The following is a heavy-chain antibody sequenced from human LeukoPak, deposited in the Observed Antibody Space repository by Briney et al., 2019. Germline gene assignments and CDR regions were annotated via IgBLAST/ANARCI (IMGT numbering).Heavy chain of an antibody. V-gene: IGHV1-18*01. J-gene: IGHJ1*01. CDR3: ARDLYYYDSSGYLSFPH. D-gene: IGHD3-22*01. Sequence: ASVKVSCKASGYTFTSYGIIWVRQAPGQGLEWMGLISAYIGNTKYVQKLQGRVTMTTDTSTSTAYMELTSLRSADTAVYYCARDLYYYDSSGYLSFPHWGQGTLVTVPS. CDR1: GYTFTSYG. CDR2: ISAYIGNT.